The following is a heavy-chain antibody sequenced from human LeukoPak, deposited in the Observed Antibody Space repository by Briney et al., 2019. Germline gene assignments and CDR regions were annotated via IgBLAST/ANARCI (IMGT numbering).Heavy chain of an antibody. D-gene: IGHD3-22*01. J-gene: IGHJ3*02. CDR1: GFTFDDYA. CDR3: ARAKAYYDSSGYLVGAFDI. V-gene: IGHV3-9*01. CDR2: ISWNSGTI. Sequence: GGSLRLSCAASGFTFDDYAMHWVRQAPGKGLEWVSGISWNSGTIGYADSVKGRFTISRDNAKNSLYLQMNSLRAEDTAVYYCARAKAYYDSSGYLVGAFDIWGQGTMVTVSS.